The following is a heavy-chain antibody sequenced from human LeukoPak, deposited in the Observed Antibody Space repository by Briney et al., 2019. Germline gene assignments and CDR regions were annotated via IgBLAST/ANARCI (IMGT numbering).Heavy chain of an antibody. Sequence: GGSLRLSCAASGFTFSNAWMSWVRQAPGKGLEWVGRIKSKTDGGTTDYAAPVKGRFTISRDNSKNTLYLQMNSLRAEDTAVYYCAKDPSSAHYYYYYMDVWGKGTTVTVSS. V-gene: IGHV3-15*01. D-gene: IGHD2-2*01. CDR1: GFTFSNAW. CDR2: IKSKTDGGTT. J-gene: IGHJ6*03. CDR3: AKDPSSAHYYYYYMDV.